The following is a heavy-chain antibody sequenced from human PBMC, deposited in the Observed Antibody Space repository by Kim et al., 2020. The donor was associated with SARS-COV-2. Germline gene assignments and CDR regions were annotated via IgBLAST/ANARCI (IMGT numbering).Heavy chain of an antibody. CDR3: AGRINSYYDILTGYPGDWYFDL. J-gene: IGHJ2*01. CDR1: GGSISSYY. V-gene: IGHV4-59*01. Sequence: SETLSLTCTVSGGSISSYYWSWIRQPPGKGLEWIGYIYYSGSTNYNPSLKSRVTISVDTSKNQFSLKLSSVTAADTAVYYCAGRINSYYDILTGYPGDWYFDLWGRGTLVTVSS. CDR2: IYYSGST. D-gene: IGHD3-9*01.